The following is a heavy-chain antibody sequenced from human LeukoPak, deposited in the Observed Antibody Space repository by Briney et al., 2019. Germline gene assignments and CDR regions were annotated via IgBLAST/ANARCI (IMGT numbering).Heavy chain of an antibody. Sequence: GASVKVSCKASGYTFTSYDINWVRQATGQGLEWMGWMNPNSGNTGYAQKFQGRVTMTRNTSISTAYMELSSLRSEDTAVYYCARGLINKPYSSGWSNYWGQGTLVSVSS. D-gene: IGHD6-19*01. CDR2: MNPNSGNT. J-gene: IGHJ4*02. CDR1: GYTFTSYD. CDR3: ARGLINKPYSSGWSNY. V-gene: IGHV1-8*01.